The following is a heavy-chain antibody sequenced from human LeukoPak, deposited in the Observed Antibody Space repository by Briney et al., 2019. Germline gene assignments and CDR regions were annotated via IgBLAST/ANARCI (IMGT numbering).Heavy chain of an antibody. CDR1: GFTFDRFT. J-gene: IGHJ4*02. D-gene: IGHD2-21*02. CDR2: INRRGHT. CDR3: AKEVDCPSDCLFFHS. V-gene: IGHV3-43*01. Sequence: PGGSLRLSFAASGFTFDRFTIHWVRQTPGKGLEWVSLINRRGHTFYADSVKGRFTISRDNSRNSVFLQMNSLRPEDTALYHCAKEVDCPSDCLFFHSWGQGTLVTVSS.